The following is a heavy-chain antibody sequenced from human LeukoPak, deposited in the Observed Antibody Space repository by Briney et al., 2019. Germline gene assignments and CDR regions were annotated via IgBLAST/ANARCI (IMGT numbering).Heavy chain of an antibody. CDR1: GYTFTSYY. CDR3: ARGAVNRYNWNDDNYYYYYMDV. V-gene: IGHV1-18*04. J-gene: IGHJ6*03. D-gene: IGHD1-1*01. CDR2: ISAYNGYT. Sequence: GASVKVSCKASGYTFTSYYMHWVRQAPGQGLEWMGWISAYNGYTKYAQKVQGRVTMTTDTSTSTAYMELRSLRSDDTAVYYCARGAVNRYNWNDDNYYYYYMDVWGKGTTVIISS.